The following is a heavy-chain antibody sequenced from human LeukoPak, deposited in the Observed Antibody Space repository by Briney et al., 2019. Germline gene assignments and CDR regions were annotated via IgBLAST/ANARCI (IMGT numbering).Heavy chain of an antibody. CDR1: GYTFTRYA. Sequence: ASVKVSCKASGYTFTRYAVNWVRQAPGQGLDWMGWINTNTGNPTSAQGFTGRFVFSLDTSVSTAYLQISSLKAEDTAVYYCARDQRGGATGFDYWGQGTLVTVSS. V-gene: IGHV7-4-1*02. CDR2: INTNTGNP. CDR3: ARDQRGGATGFDY. J-gene: IGHJ4*02. D-gene: IGHD6-13*01.